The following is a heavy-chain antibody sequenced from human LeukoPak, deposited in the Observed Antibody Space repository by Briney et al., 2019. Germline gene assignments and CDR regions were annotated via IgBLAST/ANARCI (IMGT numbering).Heavy chain of an antibody. D-gene: IGHD5-12*01. V-gene: IGHV4-4*02. Sequence: SETVSLTCAVSGGSISRINWGSGVRQPPGKGLAWIGEIYHNGSTNYNPSLKSRVTISVDKSKNQFSLKVSSVTAADTAVYYCARDRRGSGYAYYFDYWGQGTLVTVSS. J-gene: IGHJ4*02. CDR1: GGSISRINW. CDR3: ARDRRGSGYAYYFDY. CDR2: IYHNGST.